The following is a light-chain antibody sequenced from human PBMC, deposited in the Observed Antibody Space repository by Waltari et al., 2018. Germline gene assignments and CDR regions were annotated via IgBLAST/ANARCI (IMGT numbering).Light chain of an antibody. CDR1: PSNIGAGYD. J-gene: IGLJ3*02. Sequence: QSLLTPPPSVSEAPGHRVPISCTATPSNIGAGYDVPWYKQVPVTARKVLIYGNNNRPSGVPDRFSVSKSGTSASLAITGLQAEDEADYYCQSYDRSLSGWVFGGGTKLTVL. CDR3: QSYDRSLSGWV. CDR2: GNN. V-gene: IGLV1-40*01.